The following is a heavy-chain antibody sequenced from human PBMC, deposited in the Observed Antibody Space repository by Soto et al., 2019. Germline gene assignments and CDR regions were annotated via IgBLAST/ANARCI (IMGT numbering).Heavy chain of an antibody. CDR1: GGSISSRSDY. J-gene: IGHJ5*02. Sequence: SETLSLTCTVSGGSISSRSDYWSWIRQPPGKGLEWIAWIHYNGHSYRNPSLMSRVTISIDTSKNQYSLKVTSVTAADTALFFCAKHGDYDHSGADWFDPWGHGTLVTVSS. CDR2: IHYNGHS. V-gene: IGHV4-61*05. CDR3: AKHGDYDHSGADWFDP. D-gene: IGHD3-22*01.